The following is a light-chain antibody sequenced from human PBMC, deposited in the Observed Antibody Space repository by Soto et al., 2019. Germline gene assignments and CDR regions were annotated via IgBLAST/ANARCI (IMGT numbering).Light chain of an antibody. CDR3: QAYDSSLSGVI. CDR2: GDS. Sequence: QAVVTQPPSVSGAPGQRVTISCTGSSSNIGAGYGVHWYIQLPGTAPKLLVYGDSNRPSGVPDRFSASKSATSASLAITGLKADDEADYYCQAYDSSLSGVIFGGGTKLTVL. V-gene: IGLV1-40*01. J-gene: IGLJ2*01. CDR1: SSNIGAGYG.